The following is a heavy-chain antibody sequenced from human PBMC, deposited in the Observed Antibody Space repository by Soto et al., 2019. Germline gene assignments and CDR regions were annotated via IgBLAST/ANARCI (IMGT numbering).Heavy chain of an antibody. CDR3: ARGATAGDSAVHY. D-gene: IGHD2-21*01. CDR2: IIPVLDKA. Sequence: QAQLVQSGAEVKKPGSSVKVSCKTSGGTFSTYTLSWVRQAPGQGLEWMGRIIPVLDKADYAQRFQGRLTITADRSTSTANMELSSLSSEDTAIYYCARGATAGDSAVHYWGQGTLVSVSS. V-gene: IGHV1-69*02. J-gene: IGHJ4*02. CDR1: GGTFSTYT.